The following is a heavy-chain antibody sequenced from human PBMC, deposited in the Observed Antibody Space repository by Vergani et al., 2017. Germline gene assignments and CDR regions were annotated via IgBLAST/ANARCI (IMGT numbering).Heavy chain of an antibody. Sequence: QLQLQESGPGLVKPSETLSLTCTVSGCSISSYYWSWIRQPPGKGLEWIGYIYYSGSTNYNPSLKSRVTISVDTSKNQFSLKLSSVTAADTAVYYCVREQQLAYYFDYWGQGTLVTVSS. CDR2: IYYSGST. CDR1: GCSISSYY. V-gene: IGHV4-59*01. CDR3: VREQQLAYYFDY. J-gene: IGHJ4*02. D-gene: IGHD6-13*01.